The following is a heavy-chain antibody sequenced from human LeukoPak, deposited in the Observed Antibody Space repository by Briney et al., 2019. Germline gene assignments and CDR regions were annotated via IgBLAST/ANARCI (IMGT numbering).Heavy chain of an antibody. CDR3: AKEEVISGNHGVYFDY. CDR1: GFTFSSYG. Sequence: GGSLRLSCAASGFTFSSYGLNWVRQAPGEGLEWVSYVSPSSTTIYYADSAKGRFTISRDNAKNSLYLQMNSLRAEDTAVYYCAKEEVISGNHGVYFDYWGQGTLVTVSS. J-gene: IGHJ4*02. CDR2: VSPSSTTI. D-gene: IGHD3-22*01. V-gene: IGHV3-48*01.